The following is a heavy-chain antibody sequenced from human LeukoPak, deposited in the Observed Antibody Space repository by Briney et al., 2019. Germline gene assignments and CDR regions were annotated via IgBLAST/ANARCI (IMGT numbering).Heavy chain of an antibody. J-gene: IGHJ4*02. CDR3: ARDLTMTTVTSPDLDY. CDR2: ITPDGTST. V-gene: IGHV3-74*01. CDR1: GFTFSTYW. D-gene: IGHD4-17*01. Sequence: GGSLRLSCEASGFTFSTYWMHWVRQAPGKGLVWVSRITPDGTSTTYADSVKGRFTISRDNAKNTLYVQMNSLRAEDTAVYYCARDLTMTTVTSPDLDYWGQGTLVTVSS.